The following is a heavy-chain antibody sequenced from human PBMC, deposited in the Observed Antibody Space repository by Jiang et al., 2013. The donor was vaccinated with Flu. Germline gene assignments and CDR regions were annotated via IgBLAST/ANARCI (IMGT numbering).Heavy chain of an antibody. Sequence: GSGLVKPSETLSLTCTVSGGSISSYYWSWIRQPPGKGLEWIGYIYYSGSTNYNPSLKSRVTISVDTSKNQFSLKLSSVTAADTAVYYCARGTPALSGSYSAAFDYWGQGTLVTVSS. V-gene: IGHV4-59*01. CDR1: GGSISSYY. J-gene: IGHJ4*02. D-gene: IGHD1-26*01. CDR2: IYYSGST. CDR3: ARGTPALSGSYSAAFDY.